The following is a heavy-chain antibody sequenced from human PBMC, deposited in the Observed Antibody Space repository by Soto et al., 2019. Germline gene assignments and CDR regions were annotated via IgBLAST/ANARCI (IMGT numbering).Heavy chain of an antibody. CDR3: ARSIMITFGEYAFDI. CDR2: INAGNGNT. D-gene: IGHD3-16*01. J-gene: IGHJ3*02. CDR1: GYTFTSYA. V-gene: IGHV1-3*01. Sequence: ASVKVSCKASGYTFTSYAMHWVRQAPGQRLEWMGWINAGNGNTKYSQKFQGRVTITRDTSASTAYMELSSLRSEDTAVYYCARSIMITFGEYAFDIWGQGTMVTVSS.